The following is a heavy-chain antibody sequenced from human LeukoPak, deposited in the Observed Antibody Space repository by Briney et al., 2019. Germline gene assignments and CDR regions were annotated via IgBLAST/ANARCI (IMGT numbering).Heavy chain of an antibody. D-gene: IGHD1-26*01. CDR1: GGSISSSSYY. CDR2: IYYSGST. V-gene: IGHV4-39*01. Sequence: SETLSLTCTVSGGSISSSSYYWGWIRQPPGKGLEWIGSIYYSGSTYYNPSLKSRVTISVDTSKNQFSLKLSSVTAADTAVYYCARQGLRVGAYNWFDPWGQGTLVTVSS. J-gene: IGHJ5*02. CDR3: ARQGLRVGAYNWFDP.